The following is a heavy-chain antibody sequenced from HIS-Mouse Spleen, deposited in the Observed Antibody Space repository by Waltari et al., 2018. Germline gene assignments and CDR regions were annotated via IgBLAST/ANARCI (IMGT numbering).Heavy chain of an antibody. CDR1: GFTFSSYG. CDR2: ISYDRCNK. CDR3: ARESGSYGNWFDP. D-gene: IGHD1-26*01. V-gene: IGHV3-30*03. J-gene: IGHJ5*02. Sequence: QVQLVESGGGVVQPGRSLRLSCAASGFTFSSYGMHWARQAPGKGRGWVDVISYDRCNKYYAGSVKGRFNISRDNSKSTLYLQMNSLRAEDTAVYYCARESGSYGNWFDPWGQGTLVTVSS.